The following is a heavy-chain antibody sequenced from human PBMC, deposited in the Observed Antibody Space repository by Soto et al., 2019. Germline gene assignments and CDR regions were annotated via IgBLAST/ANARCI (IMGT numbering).Heavy chain of an antibody. CDR1: GFTFSSYG. J-gene: IGHJ3*02. CDR3: AKDWGIAAAGNSQAFDI. CDR2: ISYDGSNK. Sequence: GSLSLSCAASGFTFSSYGMHWVRQAPGKGLEWVAVISYDGSNKYYADSVKGRFTISRDNSKNTLYLQMNSLRAEDTAVYYCAKDWGIAAAGNSQAFDIWGQGTMVTVSS. D-gene: IGHD6-13*01. V-gene: IGHV3-30*18.